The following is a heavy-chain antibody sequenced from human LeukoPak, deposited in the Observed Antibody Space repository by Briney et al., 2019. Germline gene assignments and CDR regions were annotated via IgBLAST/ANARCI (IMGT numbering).Heavy chain of an antibody. J-gene: IGHJ4*02. CDR2: INPNSGGT. V-gene: IGHV1-2*02. D-gene: IGHD2-2*01. CDR3: ERMKCQLLWADYC. CDR1: GYTFTSYY. Sequence: ASVKVSCKASGYTFTSYYMHWVRQAPGQGLEWMGWINPNSGGTNYAQKFQGRVTMTRDTSISTAYMELSRLRSDDTAVYYGERMKCQLLWADYCWGQGTLVTVSS.